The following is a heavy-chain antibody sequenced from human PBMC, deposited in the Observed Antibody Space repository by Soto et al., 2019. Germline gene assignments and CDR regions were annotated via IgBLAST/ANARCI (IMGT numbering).Heavy chain of an antibody. D-gene: IGHD6-19*01. J-gene: IGHJ6*02. CDR1: GDSVSSNSAA. CDR3: ARDVGAYSSGWSGRYYYYGMDV. V-gene: IGHV6-1*01. Sequence: SQTLSITCAISGDSVSSNSAAWNWIRKSPSRGLEWLGRTYYRSKWYNDYAVSVKSRITINPDTSKNQFSLQLNSVTPEDTAVYYCARDVGAYSSGWSGRYYYYGMDVWGQGTTGTGSS. CDR2: TYYRSKWYN.